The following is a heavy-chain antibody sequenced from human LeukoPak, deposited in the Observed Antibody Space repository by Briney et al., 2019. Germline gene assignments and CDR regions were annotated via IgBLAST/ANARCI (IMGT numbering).Heavy chain of an antibody. V-gene: IGHV1-69*13. J-gene: IGHJ6*02. CDR3: ARQPFAPSSTTEYYYYGMDV. Sequence: ASVKVSCKASGGTFSSYAISWVRQAPGQGLEWMGGIIPIFGTANYAQKFQGRVTITADESTSTAYMELSSLRSEDTAVYYCARQPFAPSSTTEYYYYGMDVWGQGTTVTVSS. D-gene: IGHD2-2*01. CDR2: IIPIFGTA. CDR1: GGTFSSYA.